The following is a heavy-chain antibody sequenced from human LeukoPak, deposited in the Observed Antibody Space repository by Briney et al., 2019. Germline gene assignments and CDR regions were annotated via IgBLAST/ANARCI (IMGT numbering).Heavy chain of an antibody. V-gene: IGHV3-30*18. CDR3: AKDRSMWELDY. J-gene: IGHJ4*02. CDR2: IWYGGSNK. Sequence: GRSLRLSCAASGFTFSSYGMHWVRQAPGKGLEWVAVIWYGGSNKYYADSVKGRFTISRDNSKNTLYLQMNSLRAEDTAVYYCAKDRSMWELDYWGQGTPVTVSS. CDR1: GFTFSSYG. D-gene: IGHD1-26*01.